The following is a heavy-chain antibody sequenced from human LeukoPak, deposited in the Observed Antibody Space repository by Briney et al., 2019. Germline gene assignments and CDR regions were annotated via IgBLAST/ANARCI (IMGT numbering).Heavy chain of an antibody. V-gene: IGHV4-59*01. CDR3: ARVIGYCSGGSCYPDY. D-gene: IGHD2-15*01. J-gene: IGHJ4*02. Sequence: SETPSLTCTVSGGSISSYYWSWIRQPPGKGLEWIGYIYYSGSTNYNPSLKSRVTISVDTSKNQFSLKLSSVTAADTAVYYCARVIGYCSGGSCYPDYWGQGTLVTVSS. CDR2: IYYSGST. CDR1: GGSISSYY.